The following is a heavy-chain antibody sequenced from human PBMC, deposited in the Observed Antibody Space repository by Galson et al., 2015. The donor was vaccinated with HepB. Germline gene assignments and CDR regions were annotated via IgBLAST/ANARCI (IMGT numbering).Heavy chain of an antibody. J-gene: IGHJ3*02. CDR2: TIPMVGTT. Sequence: SVKVSCKASGGTFSSYGISWVRQAPGQGPEWMGGTIPMVGTTNFAQKFQGRVTITADESTGTAYMELSSLKSEDTAVYYCAASRTSLFGSFDIWGEGTMVTVSS. V-gene: IGHV1-69*13. D-gene: IGHD2-2*01. CDR1: GGTFSSYG. CDR3: AASRTSLFGSFDI.